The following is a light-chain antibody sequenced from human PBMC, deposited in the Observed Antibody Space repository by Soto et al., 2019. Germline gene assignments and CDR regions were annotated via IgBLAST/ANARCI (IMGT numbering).Light chain of an antibody. CDR2: GAF. V-gene: IGKV1-39*01. CDR1: QSISGY. J-gene: IGKJ4*01. CDR3: QQPFTTPLT. Sequence: LSSSVGDRVTITCRASQSISGYLTWFQQKPGKAPKLLIHGAFRLRSGVPSRFSGSGPGTDFTLTLRTLQPEDFATYYCQQPFTTPLTFGGGTKVDIK.